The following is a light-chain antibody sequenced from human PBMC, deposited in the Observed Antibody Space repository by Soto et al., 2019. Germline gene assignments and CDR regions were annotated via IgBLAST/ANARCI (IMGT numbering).Light chain of an antibody. CDR3: QHYGGSPGFT. CDR1: QSVSSTY. J-gene: IGKJ3*01. Sequence: EIVLTQSPGTLSLSPGERATLSCRASQSVSSTYLAWYQQNRGQAPRLLIYGASSRATGIPDRFSGSGSGTDYTLTISRLEPEDFAVYYCQHYGGSPGFTFGPGTRVDIK. CDR2: GAS. V-gene: IGKV3-20*01.